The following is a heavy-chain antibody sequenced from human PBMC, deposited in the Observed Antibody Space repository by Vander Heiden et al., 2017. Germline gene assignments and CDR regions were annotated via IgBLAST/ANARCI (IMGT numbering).Heavy chain of an antibody. D-gene: IGHD1-1*01. J-gene: IGHJ6*02. V-gene: IGHV3-23*01. Sequence: EVQLLASGGGLVQPGGSLRLSCAASGFTFSSYAMSWVRQAPGKGLEWVSAISGSGGSTYYADSVKGRFTISRDNSKNTLYLQMNSLRAEDTAVYYCAIAVTPGNYYYYGMDVWGQGTTVTVSS. CDR2: ISGSGGST. CDR1: GFTFSSYA. CDR3: AIAVTPGNYYYYGMDV.